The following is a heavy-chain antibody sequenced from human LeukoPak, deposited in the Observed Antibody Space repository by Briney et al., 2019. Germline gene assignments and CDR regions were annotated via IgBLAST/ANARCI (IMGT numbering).Heavy chain of an antibody. CDR3: AREVRNYYDSRAGPDY. Sequence: ASVKVSCKASGNSFTNYYMHWVRQAPGQGLEWMGWINPNSGGTNYAQKFQGRVTMTRDTSISTAYMELSRLRSDDTAVYYCAREVRNYYDSRAGPDYWGQGTLVTVSS. CDR2: INPNSGGT. J-gene: IGHJ4*02. V-gene: IGHV1-2*02. D-gene: IGHD3-22*01. CDR1: GNSFTNYY.